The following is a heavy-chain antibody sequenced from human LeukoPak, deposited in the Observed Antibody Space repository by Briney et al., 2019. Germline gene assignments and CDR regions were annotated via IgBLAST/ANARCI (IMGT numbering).Heavy chain of an antibody. V-gene: IGHV3-23*01. CDR3: AKDYRGSGTYREAFNI. CDR2: VGGSGVST. J-gene: IGHJ3*02. CDR1: GFTFSSYA. Sequence: PGGSLGLSCAASGFTFSSYAMSWVRQAPGRGLEWVSAVGGSGVSTYYADSVKGRFTISRDNSKDTLYLQMNSLRAEDTAVYYCAKDYRGSGTYREAFNIWGQGTVVTVSS. D-gene: IGHD1-26*01.